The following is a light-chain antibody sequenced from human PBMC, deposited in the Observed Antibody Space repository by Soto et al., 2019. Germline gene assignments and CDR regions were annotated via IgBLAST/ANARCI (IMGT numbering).Light chain of an antibody. Sequence: QSALTQPASVSGSPGQSITISCTGTSSDVGGYNYVSWYQQYPGKAPKLMIYEVSNRPSGVSNRFSGSKSGNTASLTISGLQAEDEADYYCSSYTSSIVVCGGGTKVTVL. CDR2: EVS. V-gene: IGLV2-14*01. CDR3: SSYTSSIVV. CDR1: SSDVGGYNY. J-gene: IGLJ3*02.